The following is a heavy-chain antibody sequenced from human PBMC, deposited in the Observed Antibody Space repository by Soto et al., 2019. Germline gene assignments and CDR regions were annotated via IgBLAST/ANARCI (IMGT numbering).Heavy chain of an antibody. CDR3: ATAKYGANWFDP. J-gene: IGHJ5*01. V-gene: IGHV4-39*01. Sequence: SVTQSRTCPFSDGSISSSSYYFAWIRQPPGKRLDWIGSLYYSGNTYYNPSLKSRVTISVDTSKNQFSLRLSSVTAADTAVYYCATAKYGANWFDPWGQGT. CDR1: DGSISSSSYY. D-gene: IGHD4-17*01. CDR2: LYYSGNT.